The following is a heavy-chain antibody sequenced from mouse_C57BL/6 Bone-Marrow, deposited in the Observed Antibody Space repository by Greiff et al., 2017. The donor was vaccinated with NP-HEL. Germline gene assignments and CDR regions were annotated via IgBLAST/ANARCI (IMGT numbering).Heavy chain of an antibody. V-gene: IGHV5-17*01. D-gene: IGHD4-1*01. Sequence: DVMLVESGGGLVKPGGSLKLSCAASGFTFSDYGMHWVRQAPEKGLEWVAYISSGSSTIYYADTVKGRFTISRDNAKNTLFLQMTSLRSEDTAMYYCARPGLGYWYFDVWGTGTTVTVSS. CDR2: ISSGSSTI. CDR1: GFTFSDYG. J-gene: IGHJ1*03. CDR3: ARPGLGYWYFDV.